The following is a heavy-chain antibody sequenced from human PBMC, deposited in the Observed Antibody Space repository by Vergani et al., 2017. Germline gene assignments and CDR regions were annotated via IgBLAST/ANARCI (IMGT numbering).Heavy chain of an antibody. CDR3: ASRIAARLDDAFDI. Sequence: QVQLVQSGSELKKPGASVKVSCKASGYTFTSYAMNWVRQAPGQGLEWMGWINTNSGNPTYAQGFTGRFVFSLDTSVSTAYLQISSLKAEDTAVYYCASRIAARLDDAFDIWGQGTMVTVSS. J-gene: IGHJ3*02. CDR1: GYTFTSYA. CDR2: INTNSGNP. V-gene: IGHV7-4-1*02. D-gene: IGHD6-6*01.